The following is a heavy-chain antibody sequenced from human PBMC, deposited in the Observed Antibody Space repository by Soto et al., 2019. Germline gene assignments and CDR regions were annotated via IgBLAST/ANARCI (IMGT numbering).Heavy chain of an antibody. J-gene: IGHJ4*02. CDR2: IYYSGST. CDR3: GRGIGATETFAY. Sequence: SETLSLTCTVSGGSISSYYWSWIRQPPGKGLEWIGYIYYSGSTKYNPSLKSRVTISVDTSKNQFSLTVTSVTAADTAVYYCGRGIGATETFAYGGQGPLVPVS. D-gene: IGHD5-12*01. CDR1: GGSISSYY. V-gene: IGHV4-59*12.